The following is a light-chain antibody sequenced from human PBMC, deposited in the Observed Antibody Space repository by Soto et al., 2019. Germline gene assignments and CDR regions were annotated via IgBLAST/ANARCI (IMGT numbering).Light chain of an antibody. Sequence: DIQMTQSPSTLPASVGDRVTITCRASQTISSWLAWYQQKPGKAPKLLIYDASSLKSGVPSRFSGSGSETEFTLTISSLQPDDFATYYCQQYNTSVTFGGGTKVDIK. CDR3: QQYNTSVT. CDR2: DAS. V-gene: IGKV1-5*01. CDR1: QTISSW. J-gene: IGKJ4*01.